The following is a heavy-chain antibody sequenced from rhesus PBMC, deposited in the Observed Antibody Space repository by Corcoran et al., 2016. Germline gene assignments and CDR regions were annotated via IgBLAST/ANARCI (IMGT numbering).Heavy chain of an antibody. D-gene: IGHD6-25*01. CDR2: TYYRSKWYN. Sequence: QVQLQESGPGLVKPSQTLSLTCAISGDSVSSNSATWTWIRQSPSRGLEWLGRTYYRSKWYNDYAPSVQNRISINPDTSKNQFSLQLNSVTPEDMAVYYCARDVAAAGPFDYWGQGVLVTVSS. CDR1: GDSVSSNSAT. CDR3: ARDVAAAGPFDY. J-gene: IGHJ4*01. V-gene: IGHV6-1*01.